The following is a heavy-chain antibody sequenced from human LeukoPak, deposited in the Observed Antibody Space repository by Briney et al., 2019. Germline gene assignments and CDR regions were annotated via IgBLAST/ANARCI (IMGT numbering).Heavy chain of an antibody. J-gene: IGHJ4*02. CDR3: ARATVTTEEFDY. Sequence: GGSLRLSCAASGFTFSSYSMNWVRQAPGKGLEWVSSISSSSSYIYYADSVKGRFTISRGNAKNSLYLQMNSLRAEDTAMYYCARATVTTEEFDYWGQGTLVTVSS. D-gene: IGHD4-17*01. V-gene: IGHV3-21*01. CDR1: GFTFSSYS. CDR2: ISSSSSYI.